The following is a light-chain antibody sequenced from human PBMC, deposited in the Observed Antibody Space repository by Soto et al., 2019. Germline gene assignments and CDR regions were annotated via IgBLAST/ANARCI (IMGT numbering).Light chain of an antibody. J-gene: IGKJ1*01. CDR2: GAS. V-gene: IGKV3-15*01. CDR1: QSVSSE. Sequence: EIVMTQSPATLSVSPGERATLSCRASQSVSSELAWYQQKPGQAPRLLIYGASTRATGIPATFSGSGSGTDFTLTISRLQPEDFAVYYCQQYASTRWTFGQGTKVDIK. CDR3: QQYASTRWT.